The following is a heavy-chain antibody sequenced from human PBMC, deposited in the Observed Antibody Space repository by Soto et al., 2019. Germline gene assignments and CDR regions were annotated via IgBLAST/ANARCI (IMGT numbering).Heavy chain of an antibody. CDR1: GGTFSSYA. J-gene: IGHJ6*02. D-gene: IGHD1-1*01. CDR3: ARPTKPLYSYYGMDV. Sequence: QVQLVQSGAEVKKPGSSVKVSCKASGGTFSSYAISWVRQAPGQGLEWMGGIIPIFGTANYAQKFQGRVTIPADESTSTAYMDLSSLRSEDTALYYCARPTKPLYSYYGMDVWGQGTTVTVSS. CDR2: IIPIFGTA. V-gene: IGHV1-69*12.